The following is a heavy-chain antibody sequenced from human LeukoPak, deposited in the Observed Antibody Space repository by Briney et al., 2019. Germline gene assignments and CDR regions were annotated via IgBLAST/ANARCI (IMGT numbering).Heavy chain of an antibody. Sequence: PGGSLRLSCAASGFTFSSYGMHRVRQAPGKGLEWVAVISYDGSNKYYADSVKGRFTISRDNSKNTLYLQMNSLRAEDTAVYYCAKITDGYNNDAFDIWGQGTMVTVSS. CDR1: GFTFSSYG. V-gene: IGHV3-30*18. J-gene: IGHJ3*02. CDR3: AKITDGYNNDAFDI. D-gene: IGHD5-24*01. CDR2: ISYDGSNK.